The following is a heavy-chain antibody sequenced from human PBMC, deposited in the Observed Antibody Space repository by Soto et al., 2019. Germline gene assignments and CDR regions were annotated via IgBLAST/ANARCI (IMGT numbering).Heavy chain of an antibody. V-gene: IGHV4-30-4*01. CDR1: GGSISSGDYY. J-gene: IGHJ5*02. CDR2: IYYSGST. CDR3: ASAVSGYSSGWYKA. D-gene: IGHD6-19*01. Sequence: PSETLSLTCSVSGGSISSGDYYWSWIRQPPGKGLEWIGYIYYSGSTYYNPSLKSRLTISVDTSKNQFSLKLSSVTAADTAVYYCASAVSGYSSGWYKAWGQGTLVTVSS.